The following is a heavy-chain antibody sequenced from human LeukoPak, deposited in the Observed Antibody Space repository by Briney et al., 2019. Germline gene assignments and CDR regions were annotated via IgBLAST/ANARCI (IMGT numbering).Heavy chain of an antibody. Sequence: GGSLRLSCTASGFTFSSYNMNWVRQGPGKGLEWVSSISSGSSYIYYADSVQGRFTISRDNAKNSLYLQMSSLTAVDTAVYYCARDRQGFMSEWPNWFDPWGQGALVTVSS. D-gene: IGHD3-16*01. J-gene: IGHJ5*02. CDR3: ARDRQGFMSEWPNWFDP. V-gene: IGHV3-21*01. CDR1: GFTFSSYN. CDR2: ISSGSSYI.